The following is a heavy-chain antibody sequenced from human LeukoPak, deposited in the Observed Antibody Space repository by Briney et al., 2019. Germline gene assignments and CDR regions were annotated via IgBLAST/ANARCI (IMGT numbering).Heavy chain of an antibody. Sequence: SETLSLTCAVYGGSFSGYYWSWIRQPPGKGLEWIGEINHSGSTNYNPSLKSRVTISVDTSKNQFSLKLSSVTAADTAVYYCARGRNGYCSSPSCYRFDYWGQGTLVTVSS. V-gene: IGHV4-34*01. D-gene: IGHD2-2*01. J-gene: IGHJ4*02. CDR2: INHSGST. CDR3: ARGRNGYCSSPSCYRFDY. CDR1: GGSFSGYY.